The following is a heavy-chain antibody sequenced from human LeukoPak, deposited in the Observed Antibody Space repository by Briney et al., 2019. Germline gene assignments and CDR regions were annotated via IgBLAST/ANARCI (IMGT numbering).Heavy chain of an antibody. J-gene: IGHJ4*02. CDR2: ISGSGSNT. CDR3: AKERRITMAGTVDYFDY. V-gene: IGHV3-23*01. CDR1: GFTFNSYA. D-gene: IGHD6-19*01. Sequence: PGGSLRLSCAASGFTFNSYAMSWVRQAPGKGLEWVSSISGSGSNTYYADSVKGRFTISRDNSKNTLYLQMNSLRAADTAVYYCAKERRITMAGTVDYFDYWGQGTLVTVSS.